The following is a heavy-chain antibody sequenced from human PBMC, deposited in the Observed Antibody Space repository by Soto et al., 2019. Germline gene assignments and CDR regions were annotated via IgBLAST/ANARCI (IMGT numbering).Heavy chain of an antibody. CDR1: GFTFSSYA. D-gene: IGHD3-3*01. J-gene: IGHJ5*02. CDR2: ISGSGGST. V-gene: IGHV3-23*01. Sequence: PGGSLRLSCAASGFTFSSYAMSWVRQAPGKGLEWVSAISGSGGSTYYADSVKGRFTISRDNSKNTLYLQMNSLRAEDTAVYYCAKDRADYDFWSGGNWFDPWGQGTLVTVSS. CDR3: AKDRADYDFWSGGNWFDP.